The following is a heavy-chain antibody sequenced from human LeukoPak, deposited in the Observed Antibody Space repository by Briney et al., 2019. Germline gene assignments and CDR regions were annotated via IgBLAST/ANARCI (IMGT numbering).Heavy chain of an antibody. D-gene: IGHD3/OR15-3a*01. CDR1: GVSINSHY. V-gene: IGHV4-59*08. CDR3: ARHGTGTGYPLDY. CDR2: GHYSGTT. J-gene: IGHJ4*02. Sequence: SETLSLTCTVSGVSINSHYWSWIRQSPGKGLEWIAYGHYSGTTNYSPSLKSRVTISLDTSKNQFSLKLTSVSAADTAMYYCARHGTGTGYPLDYWGLGTLVTVSS.